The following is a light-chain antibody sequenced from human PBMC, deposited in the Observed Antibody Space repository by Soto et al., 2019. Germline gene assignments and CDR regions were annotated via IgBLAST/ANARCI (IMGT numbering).Light chain of an antibody. J-gene: IGKJ3*01. CDR2: AAS. V-gene: IGKV1-9*01. CDR1: QGISRY. CDR3: QQLDSYPFT. Sequence: DIQLTQSPSFLSASVGDRVPITCRASQGISRYLAWYQQKPGRSPKLLIYAASTLHSGVPSRFSGSGSGTEFTLTIISLQPEDFATYYCQQLDSYPFTFGPGTKVDIK.